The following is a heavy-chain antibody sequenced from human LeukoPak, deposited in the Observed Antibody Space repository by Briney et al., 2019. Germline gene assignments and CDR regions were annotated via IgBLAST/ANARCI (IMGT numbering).Heavy chain of an antibody. D-gene: IGHD3-22*01. J-gene: IGHJ4*02. CDR2: ISWNSGSI. V-gene: IGHV3-9*01. CDR3: AKGVTMIVVVPLDY. Sequence: GGSLRLSCAASGFTFDDYAMHWVRQAPGKGLEWVSGISWNSGSIGYADSVKGRFTIPRDNAKNSLYLQMNSLRAEDTALYYCAKGVTMIVVVPLDYWGQGTLVTVSS. CDR1: GFTFDDYA.